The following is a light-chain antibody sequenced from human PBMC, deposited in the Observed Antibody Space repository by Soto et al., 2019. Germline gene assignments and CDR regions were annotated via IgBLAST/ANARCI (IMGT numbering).Light chain of an antibody. J-gene: IGKJ4*01. CDR1: QSISRY. Sequence: DIQMTQSPSSLSASVGDRVSIPCRASQSISRYLNWYQQSPGKAPKSLIYAAYNLQSGVPSRFSGSRSVTDFTINISGLQHADVEPYCCQQSYGTPFTFGGGNKVELK. V-gene: IGKV1-39*01. CDR3: QQSYGTPFT. CDR2: AAY.